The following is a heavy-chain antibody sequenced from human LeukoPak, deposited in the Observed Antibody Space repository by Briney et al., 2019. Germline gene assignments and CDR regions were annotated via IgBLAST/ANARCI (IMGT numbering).Heavy chain of an antibody. D-gene: IGHD3-10*01. Sequence: GGSLRLSCAVSGFTFSTYAMSWVRQAPGKGLEWVSGISGSGGRTYNADSVKGRFTISRDNSKNTLYLQMNSLRAEDTAVYSCARASGPFDYWGQGTLVTVSS. CDR3: ARASGPFDY. CDR2: ISGSGGRT. V-gene: IGHV3-23*01. CDR1: GFTFSTYA. J-gene: IGHJ4*02.